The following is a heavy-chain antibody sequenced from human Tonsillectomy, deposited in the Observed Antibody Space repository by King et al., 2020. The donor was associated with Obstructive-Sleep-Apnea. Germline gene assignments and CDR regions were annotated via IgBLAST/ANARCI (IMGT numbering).Heavy chain of an antibody. CDR2: LKSKIDGGTT. Sequence: VQLVESGGRLVKPGGSLRLSCAASGSSFSKANMSWVRQAPGRGLEWVVRLKSKIDGGTTDYGSPVKVRFTISRDDSKNTVYLQMNSLKIEDTGVYYGRDGSGMWYGVDVWGQGTAVTVSS. V-gene: IGHV3-15*01. CDR1: GSSFSKAN. D-gene: IGHD3-10*01. J-gene: IGHJ6*02. CDR3: RDGSGMWYGVDV.